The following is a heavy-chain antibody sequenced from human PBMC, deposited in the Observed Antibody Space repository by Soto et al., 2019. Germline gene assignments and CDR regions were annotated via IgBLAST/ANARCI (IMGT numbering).Heavy chain of an antibody. J-gene: IGHJ6*02. Sequence: ASVKVSCKASGYTFTGYYMHWVRQAPGQGLEWMGWINPNSGGTNYAQKFQGWVTMTRDTSISTAYMELSRLRSDDTAVYYCAREELVHYYYYGMDVWGQGTTVTVSS. V-gene: IGHV1-2*04. CDR1: GYTFTGYY. CDR3: AREELVHYYYYGMDV. CDR2: INPNSGGT. D-gene: IGHD6-6*01.